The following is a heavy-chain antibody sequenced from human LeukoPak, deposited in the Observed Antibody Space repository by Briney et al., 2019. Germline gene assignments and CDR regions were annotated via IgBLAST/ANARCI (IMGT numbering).Heavy chain of an antibody. J-gene: IGHJ4*02. V-gene: IGHV4-39*01. CDR2: ISYRGST. CDR1: GGSISSSSHY. D-gene: IGHD3-10*01. CDR3: ARRFYYGSGSYYNY. Sequence: NASETLSLTCTVSGGSISSSSHYWGWIRQPPGKGLEWIGSISYRGSTYNNPSLQSRVTISVDTSKNQFSLRLTSVTAADTAVYYCARRFYYGSGSYYNYWGQGTLVTVSS.